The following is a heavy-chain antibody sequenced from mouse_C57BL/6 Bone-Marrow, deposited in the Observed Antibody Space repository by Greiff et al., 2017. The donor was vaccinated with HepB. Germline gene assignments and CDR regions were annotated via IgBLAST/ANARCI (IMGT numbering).Heavy chain of an antibody. D-gene: IGHD2-12*01. V-gene: IGHV1-64*01. CDR3: TRRGIYCYALYY. J-gene: IGHJ2*01. CDR2: IHPNSGST. Sequence: QVQLQQPGAELVKPGASVKLSCKASGYTFTSYWMHWVKQRPGQGLEWLGMIHPNSGSTNYHEKFKSKATLTVDKSSSTAYMQLSSLTSEDSAVYYCTRRGIYCYALYYWGQGTTLTVSS. CDR1: GYTFTSYW.